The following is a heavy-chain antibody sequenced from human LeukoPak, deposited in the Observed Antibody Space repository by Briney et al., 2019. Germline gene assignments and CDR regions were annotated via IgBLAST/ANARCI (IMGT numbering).Heavy chain of an antibody. J-gene: IGHJ4*02. CDR3: VTKMSNGDRYFDY. Sequence: GGSLRLSCAASGFIFSNYAMTWVRQAPGKGLEWLSAISCSSGTIYYADSVKGRFTIPRDNSKDTLYLQMNSLSAEDTALYYCVTKMSNGDRYFDYWGQGTLVTASS. CDR2: ISCSSGTI. V-gene: IGHV3-23*01. D-gene: IGHD4-17*01. CDR1: GFIFSNYA.